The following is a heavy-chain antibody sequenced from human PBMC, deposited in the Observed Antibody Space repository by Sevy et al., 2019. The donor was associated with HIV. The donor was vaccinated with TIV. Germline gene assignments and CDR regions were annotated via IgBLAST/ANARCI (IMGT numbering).Heavy chain of an antibody. Sequence: SETLSLTCTVSGGSMSSYYWSWIRQPAGKGLEWIGLIYSNENTKYNPSLESRVTMSLDTSKNQFSLKLSSVTAADTAVYYCASTYGDYGTFDCWGQGILVTVSS. V-gene: IGHV4-4*07. CDR2: IYSNENT. J-gene: IGHJ4*02. CDR1: GGSMSSYY. D-gene: IGHD4-17*01. CDR3: ASTYGDYGTFDC.